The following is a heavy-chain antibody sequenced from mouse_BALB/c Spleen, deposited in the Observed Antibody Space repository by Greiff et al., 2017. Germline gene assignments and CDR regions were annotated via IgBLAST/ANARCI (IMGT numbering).Heavy chain of an antibody. J-gene: IGHJ1*01. CDR2: IWAGGST. CDR3: AKELTRTYWYFDV. Sequence: VKLMESGPGLVAPSQSLSISCTVSGFSLTSYGVHWVRQPPGKGLEWMGVIWAGGSTNYNSALMSRLSTSKDNSKSQVFLKMNSLQTDDTAMYYCAKELTRTYWYFDVWGAGTTVTVSS. D-gene: IGHD4-1*01. V-gene: IGHV2-9*02. CDR1: GFSLTSYG.